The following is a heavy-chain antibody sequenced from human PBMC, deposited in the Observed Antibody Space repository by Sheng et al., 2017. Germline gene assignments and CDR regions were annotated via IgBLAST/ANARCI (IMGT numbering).Heavy chain of an antibody. CDR1: GGSFSGYY. D-gene: IGHD2-2*01. Sequence: QVQLQQWGAGLLKPSETLSLTCAVYGGSFSGYYWSWIRQPPGKGLEWIGEINHSGSTNYNPSLKSRVTISVDTSKNQFSLKLSSVTAADTAVYYCARQGYCSSTSCSADAFDIWGQGQW. CDR2: INHSGST. V-gene: IGHV4-34*01. J-gene: IGHJ3*02. CDR3: ARQGYCSSTSCSADAFDI.